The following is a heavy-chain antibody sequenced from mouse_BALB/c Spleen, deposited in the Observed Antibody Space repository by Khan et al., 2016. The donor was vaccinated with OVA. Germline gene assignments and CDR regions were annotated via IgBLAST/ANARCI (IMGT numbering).Heavy chain of an antibody. V-gene: IGHV3-2*02. J-gene: IGHJ4*01. CDR3: ARDGSRYNYAMDY. Sequence: EVQLQESGPGLVKPSQSLSLTCTVTGYSITSDYAWNWIRQFPGNKLEWMGYISSSGSTNYNPALKSRISITRDTSKNQFFLKLNSVTTEDTATYYCARDGSRYNYAMDYWGQGTSVTVSS. CDR1: GYSITSDYA. D-gene: IGHD2-3*01. CDR2: ISSSGST.